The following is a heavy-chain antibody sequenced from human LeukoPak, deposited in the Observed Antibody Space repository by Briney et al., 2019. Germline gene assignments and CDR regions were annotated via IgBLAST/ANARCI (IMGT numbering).Heavy chain of an antibody. CDR2: VWSDGNGK. J-gene: IGHJ4*02. D-gene: IGHD4-17*01. Sequence: GGSLRLSCAASGFTFSTYGMHWVRQAPGKGLEWVALVWSDGNGKFYGDSVKGRFTISRDNSKNTMYLQMNSLRNEDTAVYYCVRVLTVTFDSWGQGTLVTVSS. CDR1: GFTFSTYG. V-gene: IGHV3-33*01. CDR3: VRVLTVTFDS.